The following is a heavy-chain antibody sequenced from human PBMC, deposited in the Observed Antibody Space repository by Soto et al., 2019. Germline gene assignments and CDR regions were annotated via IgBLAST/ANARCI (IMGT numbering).Heavy chain of an antibody. Sequence: QEQLVESGGGVVQPGRSLRLSCVASGFTFRSYGMHWVRQAPGKGLEWVAVMSDDESKKYYADSVKGRFTISRDNSKNTRFLKMDTLKSGDTVVYYCGRKEGERVRGAWDIWGQGQRVP. D-gene: IGHD2-21*01. CDR1: GFTFRSYG. V-gene: IGHV3-30-3*01. CDR2: MSDDESKK. CDR3: GRKEGERVRGAWDI. J-gene: IGHJ3*02.